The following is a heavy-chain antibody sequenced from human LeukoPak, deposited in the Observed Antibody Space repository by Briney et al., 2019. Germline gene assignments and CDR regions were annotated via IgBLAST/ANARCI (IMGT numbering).Heavy chain of an antibody. CDR3: ARVWYSSGWVDV. Sequence: SETLSLTCTVSGGSISSSSYYWGWIRQPPGKGLEWIGSIYYSGSTYYNPSLKSRVTISVDTSKNQFSLKLSSVTAADTAVYYCARVWYSSGWVDVWGQGTTVTVSS. D-gene: IGHD6-19*01. V-gene: IGHV4-39*07. CDR2: IYYSGST. J-gene: IGHJ6*02. CDR1: GGSISSSSYY.